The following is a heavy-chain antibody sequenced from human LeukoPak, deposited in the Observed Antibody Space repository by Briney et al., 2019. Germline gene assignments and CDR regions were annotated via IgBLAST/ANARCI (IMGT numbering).Heavy chain of an antibody. D-gene: IGHD1-26*01. Sequence: GGSLRLSCAASGFTFSSYGMHWVRQAPGKGLEWVAVISYDGSNKYYADSVKGRFTISRDNSKNTLYLQMNSLRAEDTAVYYCAKDRRSYGNYYYMDVWGKGTTVTISS. CDR1: GFTFSSYG. CDR3: AKDRRSYGNYYYMDV. J-gene: IGHJ6*03. CDR2: ISYDGSNK. V-gene: IGHV3-30*18.